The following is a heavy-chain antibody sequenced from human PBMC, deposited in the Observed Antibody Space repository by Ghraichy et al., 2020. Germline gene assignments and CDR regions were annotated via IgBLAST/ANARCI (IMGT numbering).Heavy chain of an antibody. D-gene: IGHD4-17*01. V-gene: IGHV3-48*01. J-gene: IGHJ4*02. CDR3: ARRRVGDYAIDY. Sequence: GESLNISCAASGFTFSSYSMNWVRQAPGKGLEWVSYISSSSSSTIYYADSVKGRFTISRDNAKNSLYLQMNSLRAEDTAVFYCARRRVGDYAIDYWGQETLVTVSS. CDR1: GFTFSSYS. CDR2: ISSSSSSTI.